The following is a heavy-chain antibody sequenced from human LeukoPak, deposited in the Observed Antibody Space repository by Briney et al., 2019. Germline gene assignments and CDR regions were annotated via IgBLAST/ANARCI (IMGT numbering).Heavy chain of an antibody. D-gene: IGHD4-17*01. Sequence: GRSLRLSCAASGFTFSSYAMSWVRQAPGKGLEWVSAISGSGGSTHYADSVKGRFTISRDNSKNTVYLQMNSLRAEDTAVYYCATTVTTGGYFDYWGQGTLVTVSS. J-gene: IGHJ4*02. CDR2: ISGSGGST. CDR1: GFTFSSYA. V-gene: IGHV3-23*01. CDR3: ATTVTTGGYFDY.